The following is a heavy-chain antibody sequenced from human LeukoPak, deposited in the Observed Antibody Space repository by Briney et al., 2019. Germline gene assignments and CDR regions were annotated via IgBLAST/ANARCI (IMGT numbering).Heavy chain of an antibody. J-gene: IGHJ6*03. D-gene: IGHD6-19*01. CDR2: INHSGST. Sequence: SETLSLTCAVYGGSFSGYYWSWIRQPPGKGLEWIGEINHSGSTNYNPSPKSRITISVDTSKNQFSLKLSSVTAADTAVYYCARREGIAVAGSLLSLGYYYYMDVWGKGTTVTISS. V-gene: IGHV4-34*01. CDR1: GGSFSGYY. CDR3: ARREGIAVAGSLLSLGYYYYMDV.